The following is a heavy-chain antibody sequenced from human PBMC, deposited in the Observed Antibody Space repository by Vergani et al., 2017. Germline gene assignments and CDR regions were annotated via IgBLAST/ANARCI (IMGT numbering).Heavy chain of an antibody. CDR2: IRYDGSSE. Sequence: QVQILQSGGGVVQPGGSLRLSCTLSGFTLNTYGIHWVRQAPGKGLEWVSFIRYDGSSEYYGDSVKDRFTISRDKSQNTVNLQMNSLRTEETAVYFCANSVIAGNVGVAYFCMDVWGQGTTVTVSS. J-gene: IGHJ6*02. CDR1: GFTLNTYG. V-gene: IGHV3-30*02. D-gene: IGHD2/OR15-2a*01. CDR3: ANSVIAGNVGVAYFCMDV.